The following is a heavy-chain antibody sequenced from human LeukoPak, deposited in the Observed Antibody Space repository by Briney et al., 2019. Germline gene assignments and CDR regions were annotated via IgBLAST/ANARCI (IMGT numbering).Heavy chain of an antibody. CDR2: IIPIFGTA. CDR1: GGTFSSYA. Sequence: GASVKVSCKASGGTFSSYAISWVRQAPGQGLEWMGGIIPIFGTADYAQKFQGRVTITADESTSTAYMELSSLRSEDTAVYYCARLYSSSWYNRFDPWGQGTLVTVSS. J-gene: IGHJ5*02. D-gene: IGHD6-13*01. V-gene: IGHV1-69*13. CDR3: ARLYSSSWYNRFDP.